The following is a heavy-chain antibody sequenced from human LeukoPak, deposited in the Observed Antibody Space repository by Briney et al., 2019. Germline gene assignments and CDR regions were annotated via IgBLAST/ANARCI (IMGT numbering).Heavy chain of an antibody. CDR3: ARVTAYYYDSSGTTGAFDI. Sequence: ASVKVSCRASGYTFTSYDINWVRQATGQGLEWMGWMNPNSGNTGYAQKFQGRVTMTRNTSISTAYMELSSLRSEDTAVYYCARVTAYYYDSSGTTGAFDIWGQGTMVTVSS. CDR2: MNPNSGNT. V-gene: IGHV1-8*02. D-gene: IGHD3-22*01. CDR1: GYTFTSYD. J-gene: IGHJ3*02.